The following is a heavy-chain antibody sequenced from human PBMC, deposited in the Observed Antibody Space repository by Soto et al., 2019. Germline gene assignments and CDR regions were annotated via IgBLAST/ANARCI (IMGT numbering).Heavy chain of an antibody. Sequence: SETLSLTCTVSGGSISSGGYYWSWIRQHPGKGLEWIGYIYYSGSTYYNPSLKSRVTISVDTSKNQFSLKLSSVTAADTAVYYCAREEPGYGYGYFYYWGQGTLVTVSS. CDR1: GGSISSGGYY. D-gene: IGHD5-18*01. V-gene: IGHV4-31*03. CDR2: IYYSGST. CDR3: AREEPGYGYGYFYY. J-gene: IGHJ4*02.